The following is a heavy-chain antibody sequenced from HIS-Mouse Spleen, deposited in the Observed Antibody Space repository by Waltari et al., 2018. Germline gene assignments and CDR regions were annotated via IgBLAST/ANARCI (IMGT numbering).Heavy chain of an antibody. J-gene: IGHJ6*02. Sequence: EVQLVESGGGLIQPGGSLRLSCAASGFTVSNYMSWVRQAPGKGLAGVPVIYSGGSTYYADAVKGRFTISRDNSKNTLYLQMNSLRAEDTAVYYCARDTVIAARSYGMDVWGQGTTVTVSS. CDR2: IYSGGST. D-gene: IGHD6-6*01. V-gene: IGHV3-53*01. CDR1: GFTVSNY. CDR3: ARDTVIAARSYGMDV.